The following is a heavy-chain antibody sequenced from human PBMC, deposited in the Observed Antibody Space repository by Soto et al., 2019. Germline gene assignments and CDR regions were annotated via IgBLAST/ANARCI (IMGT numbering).Heavy chain of an antibody. V-gene: IGHV1-18*04. J-gene: IGHJ4*02. D-gene: IGHD6-6*01. CDR1: GYTFTSYG. CDR3: AIAQDTYGPGAARL. CDR2: ISAYHGNT. Sequence: ASVKVSCKASGYTFTSYGISWVRQAPGQGLEWMGWISAYHGNTNYAQKLQGRVTMTTDTSTSTAYMELRSLRSDDTAVYYCAIAQDTYGPGAARLWGQGTMVTVSS.